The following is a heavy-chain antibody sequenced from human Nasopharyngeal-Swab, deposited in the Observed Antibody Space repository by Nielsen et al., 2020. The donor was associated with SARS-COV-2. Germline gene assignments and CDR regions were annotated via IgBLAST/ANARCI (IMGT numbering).Heavy chain of an antibody. CDR2: INHSGST. V-gene: IGHV4-34*01. J-gene: IGHJ4*02. CDR3: ARGPTQQLVRDY. Sequence: RQAPGKGLEWIGEINHSGSTNYNPSLKSRVTISVDTSKNQFSLKLSSVAAADTAVYYCARGPTQQLVRDYWGQGTLVTVSS. D-gene: IGHD6-13*01.